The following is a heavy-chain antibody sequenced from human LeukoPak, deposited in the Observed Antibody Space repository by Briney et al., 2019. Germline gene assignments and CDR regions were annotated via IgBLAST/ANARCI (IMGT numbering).Heavy chain of an antibody. J-gene: IGHJ4*02. V-gene: IGHV1-3*04. D-gene: IGHD2-21*01. CDR3: ARRLGRSFDY. Sequence: ASVKVSCKASGYTFINHAIHWVRQAPGQRLEWMGWINIGNGNTMYSQNFQGRITITRDTSATTAYMDLSSLRSEDTAMYYCARRLGRSFDYWGQGTLVTVSS. CDR2: INIGNGNT. CDR1: GYTFINHA.